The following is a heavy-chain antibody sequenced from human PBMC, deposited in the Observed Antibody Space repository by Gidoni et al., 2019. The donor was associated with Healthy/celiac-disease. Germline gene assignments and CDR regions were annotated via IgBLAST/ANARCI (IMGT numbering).Heavy chain of an antibody. V-gene: IGHV4-39*07. D-gene: IGHD6-13*01. CDR3: ARIGGSSWYVWYFDL. Sequence: QLQLQESGPGLVKPSETLSLTCTVSGGSISSSSYYWGWIRQPPGKGLEWIGSIYYSGITYYNPSLKSRVTISVDTSKNQFSLKLSSVTAADTAVYYCARIGGSSWYVWYFDLWGRGTLVTVSS. J-gene: IGHJ2*01. CDR1: GGSISSSSYY. CDR2: IYYSGIT.